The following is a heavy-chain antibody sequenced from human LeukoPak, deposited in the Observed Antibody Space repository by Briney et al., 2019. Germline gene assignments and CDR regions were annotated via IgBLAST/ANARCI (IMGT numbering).Heavy chain of an antibody. CDR1: GGSFSGYF. CDR3: ARGSGSSSWLIQH. V-gene: IGHV4-34*01. Sequence: SSETLSLTCAVYGGSFSGYFWSWIRQPPGKGREWVGEVTHNGGTNYNPSLKSRVTISVDTSKKQFSLKLSSVTAADTAVYYCARGSGSSSWLIQHWGQGTLVTVSS. CDR2: VTHNGGT. D-gene: IGHD6-13*01. J-gene: IGHJ1*01.